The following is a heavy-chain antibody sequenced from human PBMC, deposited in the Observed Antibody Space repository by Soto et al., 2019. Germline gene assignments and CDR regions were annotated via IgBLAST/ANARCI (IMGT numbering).Heavy chain of an antibody. CDR1: GFTFSDNA. D-gene: IGHD2-2*01. Sequence: QPGGSLRLSCGASGFTFSDNAMTWARQAPGKGLEWVSSISDDGDSTYYADSVKGRFAVSRDNSKNTLFLHMNSLGAEDTAVYYCAKSLSTAVNYGLDVWGQGTSVTVSS. CDR2: ISDDGDST. J-gene: IGHJ6*02. V-gene: IGHV3-23*01. CDR3: AKSLSTAVNYGLDV.